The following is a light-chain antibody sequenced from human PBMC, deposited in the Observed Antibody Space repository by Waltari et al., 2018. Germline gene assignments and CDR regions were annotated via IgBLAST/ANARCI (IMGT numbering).Light chain of an antibody. V-gene: IGKV1-39*01. CDR1: QSISSY. Sequence: DIPMTQSPSSLSASVVDRVTITCRAGQSISSYLNWYQQKPGKAPNLLIYGASSLQSGVSARFSGGGSGTDFTLTISSLQPEDFATYYCQQSHSTPYTFGQGTRLEI. CDR2: GAS. CDR3: QQSHSTPYT. J-gene: IGKJ2*01.